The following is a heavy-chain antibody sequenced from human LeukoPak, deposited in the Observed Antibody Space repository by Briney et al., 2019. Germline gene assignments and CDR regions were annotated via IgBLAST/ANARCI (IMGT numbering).Heavy chain of an antibody. Sequence: GGSLRLSCAASGFTFDDYAMHWVRQAPGKGLEWVSGISWNSGSIGYADSVKGRFTISRDNAKNSLYLQMNSLRAEDTALYYCAKGTATYSSSWHGLGYWGQGTLVTVSS. J-gene: IGHJ4*02. CDR2: ISWNSGSI. CDR3: AKGTATYSSSWHGLGY. V-gene: IGHV3-9*01. D-gene: IGHD6-13*01. CDR1: GFTFDDYA.